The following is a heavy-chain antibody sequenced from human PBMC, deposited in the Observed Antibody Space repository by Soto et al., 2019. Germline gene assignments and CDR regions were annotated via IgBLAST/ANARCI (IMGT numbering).Heavy chain of an antibody. Sequence: ASVKVSFKASGYTFTSYGISWVRQAPGQGLEWMGWISAYNGNTNYAQKLQGRVTMTTDTSTSTAYMELRSLRSDDTAVYYCARDPGGSSGWYDYYYGMDVWGQGTTVTVSS. CDR3: ARDPGGSSGWYDYYYGMDV. D-gene: IGHD6-19*01. CDR2: ISAYNGNT. CDR1: GYTFTSYG. V-gene: IGHV1-18*01. J-gene: IGHJ6*02.